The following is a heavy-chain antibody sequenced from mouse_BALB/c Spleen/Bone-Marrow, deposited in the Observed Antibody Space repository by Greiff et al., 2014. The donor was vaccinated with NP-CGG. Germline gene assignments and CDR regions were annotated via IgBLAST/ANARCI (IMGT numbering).Heavy chain of an antibody. CDR2: ISSGGSYT. D-gene: IGHD1-1*01. Sequence: EVMLVESGGGLVKPGGSLKLSCAASGFTFSSYAMSWARQTPEKRLEWVATISSGGSYTYYADSVKGRFTISRDTAKNTLYLQMSSLRSEDTAIYYCARQDYYGSSPHWYFDVWGAGTTVTVSS. J-gene: IGHJ1*01. CDR1: GFTFSSYA. CDR3: ARQDYYGSSPHWYFDV. V-gene: IGHV5-9-1*01.